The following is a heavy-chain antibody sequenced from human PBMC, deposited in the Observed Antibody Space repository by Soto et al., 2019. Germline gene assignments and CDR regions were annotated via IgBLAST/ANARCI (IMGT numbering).Heavy chain of an antibody. D-gene: IGHD2-2*01. CDR3: AKDMSEYQLLLDY. CDR1: GFTFDDYA. V-gene: IGHV3-9*01. Sequence: GGSLRLSCAASGFTFDDYAMHWVRQAPGKGLEWVSGISWNSGSIGYADSVMGRFTISRDNAKNSLYLQMNSLRAEDTALYYCAKDMSEYQLLLDYWGQGTLVTVSS. CDR2: ISWNSGSI. J-gene: IGHJ4*02.